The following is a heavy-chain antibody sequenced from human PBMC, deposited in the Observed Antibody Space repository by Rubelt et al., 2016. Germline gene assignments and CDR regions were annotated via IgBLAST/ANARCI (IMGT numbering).Heavy chain of an antibody. Sequence: QVQLVQSGAEVKKPGASVKVPCKASGYTFTSYGISWVRQAPGQGLAWMGWISAYNGNTNYAQKLPGGVTMTTDTSTSTAYMGLRRLRTDDTAVYYCAVPKSSWYGFDYWGRGTLVTISS. J-gene: IGHJ4*02. V-gene: IGHV1-18*01. CDR3: AVPKSSWYGFDY. D-gene: IGHD6-13*01. CDR1: GYTFTSYG. CDR2: ISAYNGNT.